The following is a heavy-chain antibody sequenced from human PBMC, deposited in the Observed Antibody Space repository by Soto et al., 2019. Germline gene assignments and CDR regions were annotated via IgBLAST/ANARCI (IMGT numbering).Heavy chain of an antibody. Sequence: SETLSLTCAVSGDSISSNNWWSWVRQAPGKGLEWIGEVYHSGTTTYNPSLKSRVTMSVDKSKNRFSLKMSSVTAADTAVYYCARVAVVAAAGSWFDPWGQGTLVTVSA. CDR2: VYHSGTT. CDR1: GDSISSNNW. V-gene: IGHV4-4*02. D-gene: IGHD6-13*01. J-gene: IGHJ5*02. CDR3: ARVAVVAAAGSWFDP.